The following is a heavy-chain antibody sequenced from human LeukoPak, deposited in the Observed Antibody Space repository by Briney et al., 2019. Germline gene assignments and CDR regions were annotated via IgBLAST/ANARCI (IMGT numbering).Heavy chain of an antibody. D-gene: IGHD5-24*01. CDR3: ERLGGDGYNRDFDY. Sequence: PSETLSLTCAVSGYSISSGYYWGWIRQPPGKGLEWIGSIYHSGSTYYNPSLKSRVTISVDTSKNQFSLKLSSVTAADTAVYYCERLGGDGYNRDFDYWGQGTLVTVSS. CDR2: IYHSGST. J-gene: IGHJ4*02. CDR1: GYSISSGYY. V-gene: IGHV4-38-2*01.